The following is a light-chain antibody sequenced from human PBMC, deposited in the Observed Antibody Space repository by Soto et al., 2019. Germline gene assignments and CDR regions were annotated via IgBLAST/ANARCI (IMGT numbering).Light chain of an antibody. Sequence: DLQMTQSPSTLSASVGDRVTLTCRASQSISSWLAWYQQKPGRAPKLLIYKASSLESGVPSRFSGSGSGTEFTLTISSLQPDDFATYYCQQYNSYSRYTFGQGTKLEIK. CDR1: QSISSW. J-gene: IGKJ2*01. CDR2: KAS. V-gene: IGKV1-5*03. CDR3: QQYNSYSRYT.